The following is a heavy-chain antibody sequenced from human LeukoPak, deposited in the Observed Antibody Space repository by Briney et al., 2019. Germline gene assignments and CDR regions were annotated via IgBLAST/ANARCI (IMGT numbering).Heavy chain of an antibody. CDR3: ARDEGSHYGDDFDY. D-gene: IGHD4-17*01. V-gene: IGHV1-2*06. CDR2: INPNTSGT. CDR1: GYTFTGYY. J-gene: IGHJ4*02. Sequence: ASVKVSCKASGYTFTGYYMHWVRPAPGQGLEWMGRINPNTSGTNNAQNFTGRVTMPRDTSISTAYMDLSRLRSDDTAVYYCARDEGSHYGDDFDYWGQGTLVTVSS.